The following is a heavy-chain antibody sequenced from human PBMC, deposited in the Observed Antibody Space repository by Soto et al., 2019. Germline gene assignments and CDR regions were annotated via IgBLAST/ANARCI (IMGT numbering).Heavy chain of an antibody. J-gene: IGHJ5*02. V-gene: IGHV3-21*01. CDR1: GFTFSSYS. D-gene: IGHD6-13*01. CDR3: ARAGAAAGRDNWFDP. Sequence: GGSLRLSCAASGFTFSSYSMNWVRQAPGKGLEWVSSISSSSSYIYYADSVKGRFTISRDNAKNSLYLQMNSLRAEDTAVYYCARAGAAAGRDNWFDPWGQGTLVTVSS. CDR2: ISSSSSYI.